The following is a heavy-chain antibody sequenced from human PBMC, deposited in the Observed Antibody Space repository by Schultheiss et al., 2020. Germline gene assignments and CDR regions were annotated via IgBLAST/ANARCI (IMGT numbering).Heavy chain of an antibody. J-gene: IGHJ4*02. D-gene: IGHD5-18*01. Sequence: GGSLRLSCAASRFTFSDYYMSWVRQAPGKGLEWVSYISTSGSTIYYADSVKGRFTISRDNAKNSLYLQMDSLRAEDTAVFYCARADSAMLYYFDYWGQGTLVTVSS. V-gene: IGHV3-11*01. CDR2: ISTSGSTI. CDR3: ARADSAMLYYFDY. CDR1: RFTFSDYY.